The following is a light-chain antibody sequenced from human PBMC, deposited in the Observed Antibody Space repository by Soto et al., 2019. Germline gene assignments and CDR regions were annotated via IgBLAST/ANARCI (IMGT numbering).Light chain of an antibody. CDR3: CSYAGSSTFWV. CDR2: QFS. Sequence: QSVLTQPASVSGSPGQSITISCAGTSSDVGNYNLVSWYQQRPGKAPKLIIYQFSKRPSGVSNRFSGSKSGNTASLTVSGLQAEDEADYYCCSYAGSSTFWVFGGGTKLTVL. CDR1: SSDVGNYNL. J-gene: IGLJ3*02. V-gene: IGLV2-23*02.